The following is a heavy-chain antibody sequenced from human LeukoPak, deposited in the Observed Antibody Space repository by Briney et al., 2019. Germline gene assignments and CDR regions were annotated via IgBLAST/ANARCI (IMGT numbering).Heavy chain of an antibody. V-gene: IGHV3-7*01. CDR2: IKEDGSIQ. Sequence: GGSLRLSCVASGFTFSSYCMTWVRQAPWKGLEWLANIKEDGSIQYYLDSVRGRFTISRDNAKTTVYLQLNSLRADDTAVYYCARDVWTGVAVSDYWGQGTLVTVSS. CDR3: ARDVWTGVAVSDY. J-gene: IGHJ4*02. D-gene: IGHD6-19*01. CDR1: GFTFSSYC.